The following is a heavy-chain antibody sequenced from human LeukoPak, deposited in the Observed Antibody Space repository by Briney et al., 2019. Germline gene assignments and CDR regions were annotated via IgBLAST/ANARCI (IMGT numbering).Heavy chain of an antibody. CDR2: IYHSGST. CDR3: ARAYIVVVPAATGVADY. V-gene: IGHV4-38-2*01. CDR1: GYSLSSGYY. D-gene: IGHD2-2*01. Sequence: PSETLSLTCAVSGYSLSSGYYWGWIRQPPGKGLEWIGSIYHSGSTYYNPSLKSRVTISVDTSKNQFSLKLSSVTAADTAVYYCARAYIVVVPAATGVADYWGQGTLVTVSS. J-gene: IGHJ4*02.